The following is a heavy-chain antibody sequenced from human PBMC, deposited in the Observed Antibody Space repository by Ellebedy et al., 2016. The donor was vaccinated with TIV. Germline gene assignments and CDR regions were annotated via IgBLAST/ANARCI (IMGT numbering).Heavy chain of an antibody. CDR2: INPKSDDT. CDR3: TREVPLYCSGGNCSDPNFDY. CDR1: GDAFTGYY. V-gene: IGHV1-2*02. Sequence: ASVKVSCKASGDAFTGYYVHWVRQAPGQGLEGMGWINPKSDDTNYAQKFQGRLTMTRDTSISTAYMELSRLEFDDTAMYYCTREVPLYCSGGNCSDPNFDYWGQGTLVTVSS. D-gene: IGHD2-15*01. J-gene: IGHJ4*02.